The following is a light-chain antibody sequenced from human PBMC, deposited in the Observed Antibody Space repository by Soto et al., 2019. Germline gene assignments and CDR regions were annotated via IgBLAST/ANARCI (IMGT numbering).Light chain of an antibody. CDR2: YAS. J-gene: IGKJ2*01. CDR1: QSISRW. Sequence: DIQMTQSPSTLSASVGDRVTITCRASQSISRWLDWYQQKPGKDPTLLIYYASSLESGVPSRFSGSGSGTEFTLTISSLQPDDFATYYVQQYNGYYRTFGQGTKLEIK. V-gene: IGKV1-5*01. CDR3: QQYNGYYRT.